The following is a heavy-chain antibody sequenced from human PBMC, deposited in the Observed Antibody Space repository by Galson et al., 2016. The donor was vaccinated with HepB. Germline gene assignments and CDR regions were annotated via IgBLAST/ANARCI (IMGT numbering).Heavy chain of an antibody. Sequence: SLRLSCAASEFTFSTYGMHWVRQAPGKELEWVALIWHDGSNKYYADSVKGRFTISRDNPKNTLYLQMNSLKVEDTAVYYCAREMHVAAAAAFDFWGRGTLVTVSS. D-gene: IGHD6-13*01. CDR1: EFTFSTYG. J-gene: IGHJ4*02. V-gene: IGHV3-33*01. CDR2: IWHDGSNK. CDR3: AREMHVAAAAAFDF.